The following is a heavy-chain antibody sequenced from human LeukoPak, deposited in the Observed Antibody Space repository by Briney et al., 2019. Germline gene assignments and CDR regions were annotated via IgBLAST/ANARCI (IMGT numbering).Heavy chain of an antibody. Sequence: GGSLRLSCAASGFIFSSYEMKWVRQAPGKGLEWISYISPDGSTIYYADSVKGRFTISRDNAKNSLYLQMNSLRDEDTAVYYCARDRYALQYWGQGTLVTVSS. V-gene: IGHV3-48*03. CDR3: ARDRYALQY. CDR1: GFIFSSYE. CDR2: ISPDGSTI. D-gene: IGHD5-12*01. J-gene: IGHJ1*01.